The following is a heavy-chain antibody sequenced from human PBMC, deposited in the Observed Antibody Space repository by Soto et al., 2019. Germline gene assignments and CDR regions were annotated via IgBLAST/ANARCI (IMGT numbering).Heavy chain of an antibody. V-gene: IGHV4-39*01. CDR3: ARRTYCTNGVCFDY. CDR2: IYYSGST. J-gene: IGHJ4*02. D-gene: IGHD2-8*01. Sequence: SETLSLTCTVSCGSISSSSCYWGWIRQPPGKGLEWIGSIYYSGSTYYNPSLKSRVTISVDTSKNQFSLKLSSVTAADTAVYYCARRTYCTNGVCFDYWGQGTLVTVSS. CDR1: CGSISSSSCY.